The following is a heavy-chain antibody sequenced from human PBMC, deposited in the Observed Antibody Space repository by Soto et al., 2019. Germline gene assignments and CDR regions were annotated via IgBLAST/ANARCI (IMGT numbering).Heavy chain of an antibody. Sequence: GGSLRLSCAASGFTFSSYGVHWVRQAPGKGLEWVAVISYDGSNKYYADSVKGRFTISRDNSKNTLYLQMNSLRAEDTAVYYCAKAGSNYDLYYYYYMDVWGKGTTVTVSS. CDR1: GFTFSSYG. D-gene: IGHD3-10*01. V-gene: IGHV3-30*18. J-gene: IGHJ6*03. CDR3: AKAGSNYDLYYYYYMDV. CDR2: ISYDGSNK.